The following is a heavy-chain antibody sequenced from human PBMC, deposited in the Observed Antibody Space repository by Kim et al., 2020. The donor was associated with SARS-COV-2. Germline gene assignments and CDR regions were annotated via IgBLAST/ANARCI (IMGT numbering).Heavy chain of an antibody. J-gene: IGHJ4*02. Sequence: SETLSLTCSVSGGSINSGAYYWGWVRQPPGKGLEWLATSYHTGKTFYSASLMTRVSMSMDPSKNQLSLRLGSVTAADTATYFCARSIAVAGLYYFDFWGQGALVSVSS. D-gene: IGHD6-19*01. CDR3: ARSIAVAGLYYFDF. CDR2: SYHTGKT. V-gene: IGHV4-39*01. CDR1: GGSINSGAYY.